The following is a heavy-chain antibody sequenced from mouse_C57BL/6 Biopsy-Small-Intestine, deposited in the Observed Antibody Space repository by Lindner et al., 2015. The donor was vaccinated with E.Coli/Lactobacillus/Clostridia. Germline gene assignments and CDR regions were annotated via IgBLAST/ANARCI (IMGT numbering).Heavy chain of an antibody. D-gene: IGHD1-1*02. CDR1: GYTFTDYN. CDR2: VNPKSGGT. V-gene: IGHV1-18*01. J-gene: IGHJ4*01. CDR3: TTRGTYYDGLGSYSFGP. Sequence: SVKVSCKTSGYTFTDYNIHWVRQAPGQGLEWMGWVNPKSGGTNYAQKFHGRVIMTRDTSIATAYMELSRLRSDDTAVYYCTTRGTYYDGLGSYSFGPWGQGTLVTVSS.